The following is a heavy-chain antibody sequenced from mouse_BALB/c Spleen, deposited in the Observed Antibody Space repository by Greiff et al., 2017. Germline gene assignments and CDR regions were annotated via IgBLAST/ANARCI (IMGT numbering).Heavy chain of an antibody. J-gene: IGHJ4*01. CDR3: ARYDYDDAMDY. V-gene: IGHV5-12-2*01. D-gene: IGHD2-4*01. Sequence: EVKVVESGGGLVQPGGSLKLSCAASGFTFSSYTMSWVRQTPEKRLEWVAYISNGGGSTYYPDTVKGRFTISRDNAKNTLYLQMSSLKSDDTAMYYCARYDYDDAMDYWGQGTSVTVSS. CDR1: GFTFSSYT. CDR2: ISNGGGST.